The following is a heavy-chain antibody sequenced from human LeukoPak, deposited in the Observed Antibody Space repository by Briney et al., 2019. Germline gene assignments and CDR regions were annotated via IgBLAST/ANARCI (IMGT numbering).Heavy chain of an antibody. V-gene: IGHV3-15*07. CDR3: YTSITDY. CDR2: IRSKIDGGAT. Sequence: KSGGSLRLSCAASGFNVTNAWMSWVRQAPGKGLEWVGRIRSKIDGGATDYAAPVKGRFTISRDDSKNTLYLQINSLKIEDTAMYYCYTSITDYWGQGTLVTVSS. CDR1: GFNVTNAW. D-gene: IGHD2-21*01. J-gene: IGHJ4*02.